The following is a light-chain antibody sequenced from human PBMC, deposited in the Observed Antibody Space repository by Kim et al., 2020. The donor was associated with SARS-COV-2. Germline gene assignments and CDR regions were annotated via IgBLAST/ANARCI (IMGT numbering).Light chain of an antibody. Sequence: SPGESATLSCRASQRISSNLAWYQQKPGQAPRLLIYGASTRATGIPARFSGSGSGTEFTLTISSLQSEDFAVYYCQQHNNWPPLTFGGGTKVDIK. J-gene: IGKJ4*01. CDR3: QQHNNWPPLT. V-gene: IGKV3-15*01. CDR1: QRISSN. CDR2: GAS.